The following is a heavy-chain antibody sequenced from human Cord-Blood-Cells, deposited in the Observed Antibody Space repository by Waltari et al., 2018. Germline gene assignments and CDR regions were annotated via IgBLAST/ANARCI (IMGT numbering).Heavy chain of an antibody. J-gene: IGHJ4*02. D-gene: IGHD2-21*01. CDR1: GFTVSSNY. CDR3: ARWFASDLHFDY. V-gene: IGHV3-53*01. Sequence: EVQLVESGGGLIQPGGSLRLSCAASGFTVSSNYMSWVRQAPGKGLEWDSVIYSGGSTYYADSVKGRFTISRDNSKNTLYLQMNSLRAEDTAVYYCARWFASDLHFDYWGQGTLVTVSS. CDR2: IYSGGST.